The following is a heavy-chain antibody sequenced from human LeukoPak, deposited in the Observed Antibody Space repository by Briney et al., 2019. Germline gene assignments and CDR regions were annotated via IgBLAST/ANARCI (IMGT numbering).Heavy chain of an antibody. CDR2: IFPSGGEI. J-gene: IGHJ4*02. Sequence: GGSLRLSCAASGFTFSTFAMIWVRQPPGKGLEWVSSIFPSGGEIHYADSVRGRFTISRDNSKSTLSLQMNSLRAEDTAIYYCATDIWGSYRYVDNWGRGTLVTVSS. CDR1: GFTFSTFA. CDR3: ATDIWGSYRYVDN. D-gene: IGHD3-16*02. V-gene: IGHV3-23*01.